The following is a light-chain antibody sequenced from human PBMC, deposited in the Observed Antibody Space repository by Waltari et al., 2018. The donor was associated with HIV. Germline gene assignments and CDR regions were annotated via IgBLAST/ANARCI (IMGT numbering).Light chain of an antibody. CDR1: NVGRKS. Sequence: SDVLTQPPSVSVAPGQTARITCGINNVGRKSVFWYQRKPGQAPVLVISSDNDRPSGIPARFAGSNTGDTATLIISRVEAGDEAEYYCQVWENNGGYPVVLGGGTKLAVL. V-gene: IGLV3-21*01. CDR3: QVWENNGGYPVV. J-gene: IGLJ2*01. CDR2: SDN.